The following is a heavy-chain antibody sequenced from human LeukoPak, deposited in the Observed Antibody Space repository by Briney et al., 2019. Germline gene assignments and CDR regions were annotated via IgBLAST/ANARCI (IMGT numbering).Heavy chain of an antibody. CDR3: ARDFGWREHAFDI. D-gene: IGHD3-9*01. CDR1: GYTFTAHY. J-gene: IGHJ3*02. V-gene: IGHV1-2*02. Sequence: GSVTVSCKASGYTFTAHYMHWVRQAPGQGGEWMGWINPNTGGTHYAQKFQGRVTMTGDTSVSTVYMELSRLRSDDMAVYYCARDFGWREHAFDIWGQGTMVTVSS. CDR2: INPNTGGT.